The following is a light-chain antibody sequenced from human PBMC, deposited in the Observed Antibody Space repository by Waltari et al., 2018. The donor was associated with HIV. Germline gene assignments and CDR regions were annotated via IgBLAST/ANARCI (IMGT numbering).Light chain of an antibody. CDR3: QAWDSSTRV. V-gene: IGLV3-1*01. Sequence: SYELTQPPSVSVSPGQTASITCSGDKLGDKYACWYQQKPGQSPVLVIYQDSKRPSGIPERVSGSNSGNTATLTISGTQAMDEADYYCQAWDSSTRVFGTGTKVTVL. CDR1: KLGDKY. J-gene: IGLJ1*01. CDR2: QDS.